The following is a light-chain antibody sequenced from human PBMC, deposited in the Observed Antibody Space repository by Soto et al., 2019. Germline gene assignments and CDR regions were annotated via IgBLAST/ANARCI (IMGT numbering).Light chain of an antibody. CDR3: QQYNNWPPIP. V-gene: IGKV3-15*01. CDR1: QSVSSSY. J-gene: IGKJ5*01. CDR2: GAS. Sequence: EIMLKQSPGTLSLYPGERATLPCRASQSVSSSYSAWYQQKPGQAPRLLIYGASTRATGIPARFSGSGSGTEFTLTISSLQSEDFAVYYCQQYNNWPPIPFGQGTRLEI.